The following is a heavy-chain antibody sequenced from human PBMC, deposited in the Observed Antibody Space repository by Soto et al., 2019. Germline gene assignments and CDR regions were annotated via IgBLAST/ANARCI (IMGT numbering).Heavy chain of an antibody. V-gene: IGHV1-69*13. D-gene: IGHD5-18*01. Sequence: SVKVSCKASGGTFSSYAISWVRQAPGQGLEWMGGIIPIFGTANYAQKFQGRVTITADESTSTAYMELSSLRSEDTAVYYCARVSRGYSYGSYIDYWGQGTLVTVSS. CDR2: IIPIFGTA. J-gene: IGHJ4*02. CDR1: GGTFSSYA. CDR3: ARVSRGYSYGSYIDY.